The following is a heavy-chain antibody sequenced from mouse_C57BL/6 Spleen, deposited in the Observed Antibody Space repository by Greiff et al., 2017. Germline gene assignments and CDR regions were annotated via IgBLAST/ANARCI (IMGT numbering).Heavy chain of an antibody. Sequence: EVKLVESGGGLVKPGGSLKLSCAASGFTFSSYAMSWVRQTPEKRLEWVATISDGGSYTYSPDNVKGRFTISRYNAKNNLYLQMSHLKSEDTAMYYCARERSTGTKDYWGQGTTLTVSS. J-gene: IGHJ2*01. CDR3: ARERSTGTKDY. CDR2: ISDGGSYT. D-gene: IGHD4-1*02. V-gene: IGHV5-4*01. CDR1: GFTFSSYA.